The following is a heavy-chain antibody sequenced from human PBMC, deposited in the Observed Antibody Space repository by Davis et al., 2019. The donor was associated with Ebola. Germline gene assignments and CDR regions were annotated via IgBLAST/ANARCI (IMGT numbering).Heavy chain of an antibody. D-gene: IGHD2-2*01. V-gene: IGHV5-10-1*01. CDR3: ARISTYCSSTSCYPDAFDI. CDR1: GYSFTSYW. J-gene: IGHJ3*02. Sequence: KVSCKGSGYSFTSYWISWVRQMPGKGLEWMGRIDPSDSYTNYSPSFQGHVTISADKSISTAYLQWSSLKASDTAMYYCARISTYCSSTSCYPDAFDIWGQGTMVTVSS. CDR2: IDPSDSYT.